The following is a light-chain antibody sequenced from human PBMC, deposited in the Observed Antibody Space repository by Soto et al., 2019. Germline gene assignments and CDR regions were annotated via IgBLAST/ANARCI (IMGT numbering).Light chain of an antibody. V-gene: IGKV1-39*01. CDR2: AAS. CDR1: QGITNY. CDR3: QQGHTFPWT. Sequence: DIQMTQSPSSLSASVGDRVTITCRASQGITNYLNWYQQKLGQAPRLLIYAASTLESGVPSRFSGSGSETDFTLSITSLQPEDFATYYCQQGHTFPWTFGQGTKVDNK. J-gene: IGKJ1*01.